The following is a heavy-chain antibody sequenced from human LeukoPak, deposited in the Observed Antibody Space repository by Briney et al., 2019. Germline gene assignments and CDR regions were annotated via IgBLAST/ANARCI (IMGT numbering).Heavy chain of an antibody. D-gene: IGHD3-9*01. CDR1: GFSFSSYE. CDR3: ARDTLNGPFVISLDY. CDR2: ISSGGNTE. V-gene: IGHV3-48*03. Sequence: GGSLRLSCAASGFSFSSYEMNWVRQAPGKGLEWVSHISSGGNTEYYVDSVRGRFTMSRDNAKNLLFLQMNSLRAEDTAVYYCARDTLNGPFVISLDYWGQGALVTVSS. J-gene: IGHJ4*02.